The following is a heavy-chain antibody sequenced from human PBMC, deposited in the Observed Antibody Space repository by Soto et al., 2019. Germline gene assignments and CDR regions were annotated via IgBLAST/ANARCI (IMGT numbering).Heavy chain of an antibody. CDR3: ARQGFGPLHGLVDV. Sequence: QVQLQESGPGLVKPSETLSLSCTVSGGSISSYYWSWFRQSPGKRMEWIGYVHHSWGSSYNPSLRSRLAISLDTYKSQFSLKVTSVTATDTAVYYCARQGFGPLHGLVDVWGQGTTVTVSS. V-gene: IGHV4-59*08. CDR1: GGSISSYY. D-gene: IGHD3-10*01. CDR2: VHHSWGS. J-gene: IGHJ6*02.